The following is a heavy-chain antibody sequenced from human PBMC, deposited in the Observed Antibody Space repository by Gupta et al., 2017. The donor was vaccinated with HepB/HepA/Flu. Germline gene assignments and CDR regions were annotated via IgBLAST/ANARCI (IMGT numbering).Heavy chain of an antibody. J-gene: IGHJ4*02. CDR1: GSTFTSFG. Sequence: QVQLVQSGADMKEPGASVTVPCKASGSTFTSFGNNWVRQAPGQGLEWMGRISPYNGNTKYAQKFQGRVTMTTDTSTSTAYMELRSLRSDDTALYYCAITDCAGSTCYGWSWFDCWGQGTLVTVSS. CDR3: AITDCAGSTCYGWSWFDC. V-gene: IGHV1-18*01. CDR2: ISPYNGNT. D-gene: IGHD2-21*01.